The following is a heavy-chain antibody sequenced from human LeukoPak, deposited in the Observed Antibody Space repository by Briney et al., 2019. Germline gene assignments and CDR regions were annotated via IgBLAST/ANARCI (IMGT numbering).Heavy chain of an antibody. Sequence: SETLSLTCTVSGGSISSYYWSWIRQPAGKGLEWIGRIYSSDSTNYNPSLKSRVTMSVDTSKTQFSLKLSSVTAADTAVYYCARVFWGGSAEYFDYWGQGTLVTVSS. J-gene: IGHJ4*02. D-gene: IGHD2-15*01. CDR3: ARVFWGGSAEYFDY. V-gene: IGHV4-4*07. CDR2: IYSSDST. CDR1: GGSISSYY.